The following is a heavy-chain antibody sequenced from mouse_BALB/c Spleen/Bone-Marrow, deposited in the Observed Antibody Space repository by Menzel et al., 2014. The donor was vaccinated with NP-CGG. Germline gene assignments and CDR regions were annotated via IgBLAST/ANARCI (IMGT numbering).Heavy chain of an antibody. CDR1: GYTFTDYW. J-gene: IGHJ1*01. CDR3: ARSAGYWYFDV. V-gene: IGHV1-69*01. Sequence: QVQLQQSGAELVMPGASVKMSCKASGYTFTDYWMHWVTQRPGQGLEWIGAIDTSDSYTSYNQKFKGKATLTVDESSSTAYMQLSSLTSEGSAVYYCARSAGYWYFDVWGAGTTVTVSS. CDR2: IDTSDSYT. D-gene: IGHD1-2*01.